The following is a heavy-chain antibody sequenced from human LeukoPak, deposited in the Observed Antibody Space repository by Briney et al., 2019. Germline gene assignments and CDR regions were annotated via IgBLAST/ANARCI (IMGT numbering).Heavy chain of an antibody. CDR2: INHSGST. CDR3: ARYGRGSGYYYGMDV. Sequence: SETLSLTCAVYGGSFSGYYWSWIRQPPGKGLEWIGEINHSGSTNYNPSLKSRVTISVDTSKNQFSLKLSSVTAADTAVYYCARYGRGSGYYYGMDVWGQGTTVTVFS. CDR1: GGSFSGYY. V-gene: IGHV4-34*01. J-gene: IGHJ6*02. D-gene: IGHD1-14*01.